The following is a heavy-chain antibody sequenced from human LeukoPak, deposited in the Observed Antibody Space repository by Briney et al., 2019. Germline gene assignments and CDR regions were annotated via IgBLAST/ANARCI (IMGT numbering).Heavy chain of an antibody. V-gene: IGHV4-59*08. CDR2: LYYSGST. CDR1: GGSISGYF. J-gene: IGHJ5*02. Sequence: SETLSLTCTVSGGSISGYFWSWIRQPPGKGLELIGYLYYSGSTNYNPSLKSRVTVSVDTSKDQFSLRLSSVTAADTAVYYCARQGYISGQGFRNNWFDPWGQGSLVTVSS. CDR3: ARQGYISGQGFRNNWFDP. D-gene: IGHD6-19*01.